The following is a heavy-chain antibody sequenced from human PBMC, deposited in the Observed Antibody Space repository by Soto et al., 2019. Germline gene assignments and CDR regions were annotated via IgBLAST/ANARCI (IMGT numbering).Heavy chain of an antibody. CDR3: AKVGGMLYYYGMDV. CDR2: ISGSGGST. D-gene: IGHD2-8*01. V-gene: IGHV3-23*01. J-gene: IGHJ6*02. Sequence: GGSLRLSCAASGFTFSSYAMSWVRQAPGKGLEWVSAISGSGGSTYYADSVKGRFTISRDNSKNTLYLQMNSLRAEDTAVYYCAKVGGMLYYYGMDVWGQGTTVTVSS. CDR1: GFTFSSYA.